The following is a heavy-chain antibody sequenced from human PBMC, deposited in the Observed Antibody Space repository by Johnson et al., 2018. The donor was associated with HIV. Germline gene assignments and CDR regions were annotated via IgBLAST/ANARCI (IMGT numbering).Heavy chain of an antibody. CDR1: GFTFSSYG. CDR2: IWYDESDK. J-gene: IGHJ3*02. Sequence: VQLVESGGGVVQPGRSLRLSCAASGFTFSSYGIHWVRQAPGKGLEWVAVIWYDESDKYYADSVKGRFTMSRDNSKNTVYLQMNSLRVEDTAVYYCTKDGQPYYNFWSASPDVFDIWGQGTMVSVSS. D-gene: IGHD3-3*01. CDR3: TKDGQPYYNFWSASPDVFDI. V-gene: IGHV3-33*06.